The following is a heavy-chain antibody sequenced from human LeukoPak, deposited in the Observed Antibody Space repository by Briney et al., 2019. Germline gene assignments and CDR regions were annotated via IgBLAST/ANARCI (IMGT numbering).Heavy chain of an antibody. CDR3: ARDIVVVVAATTGDYYYYGMDV. V-gene: IGHV4-4*07. D-gene: IGHD2-15*01. J-gene: IGHJ6*02. Sequence: SETLSLTCTVSGGSISSYYWSWIRQPAGKGLEWIGRIYTSGSTNYNPSLKSRVTMSVDTSKNQFSLKLSPVTAADTAVYYCARDIVVVVAATTGDYYYYGMDVWGQGTTVTVSS. CDR1: GGSISSYY. CDR2: IYTSGST.